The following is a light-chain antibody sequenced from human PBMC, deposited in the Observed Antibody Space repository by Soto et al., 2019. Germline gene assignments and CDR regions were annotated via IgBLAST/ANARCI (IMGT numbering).Light chain of an antibody. J-gene: IGKJ4*01. CDR3: HQYNSYHT. CDR2: DAS. V-gene: IGKV1-5*01. CDR1: QSIGTW. Sequence: DIQVTQSPSTLSASVVDRVTITCGASQSIGTWLAWYQQKPGKAPKLLIYDASTLESGVPSRFSGSGSGTEFTLTISSLQPDDFATYYCHQYNSYHTFGGGTKVDIK.